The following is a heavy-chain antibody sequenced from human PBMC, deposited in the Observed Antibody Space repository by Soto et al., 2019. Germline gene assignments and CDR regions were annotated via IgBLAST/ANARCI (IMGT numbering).Heavy chain of an antibody. Sequence: QITLKESGPTLVKPTQTLTLTCTFSGFSLSSTRMAVGWIRQPPGKALEWLALIYWDDDKRYSPFLKSRLTITKDTAKNQVVLTMSNMDPLDTARYYCAHIVVASLGYYFDYWGQGTLVTVSS. CDR1: GFSLSSTRMA. CDR3: AHIVVASLGYYFDY. J-gene: IGHJ4*02. D-gene: IGHD5-12*01. CDR2: IYWDDDK. V-gene: IGHV2-5*02.